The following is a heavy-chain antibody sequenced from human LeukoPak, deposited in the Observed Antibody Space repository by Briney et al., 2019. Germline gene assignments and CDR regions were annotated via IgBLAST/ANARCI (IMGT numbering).Heavy chain of an antibody. V-gene: IGHV3-73*01. J-gene: IGHJ4*02. CDR1: GFTFSGSA. CDR3: TREEGALTSDFDY. Sequence: GGSLRLSCAASGFTFSGSAMHWVRQASGKGLEWVGRIRSKANSYATAYAASVKGRFTISRDDSKNTAYLQMNSLKTEDTAVYYCTREEGALTSDFDYWGQGTLVTVSS. D-gene: IGHD3-9*01. CDR2: IRSKANSYAT.